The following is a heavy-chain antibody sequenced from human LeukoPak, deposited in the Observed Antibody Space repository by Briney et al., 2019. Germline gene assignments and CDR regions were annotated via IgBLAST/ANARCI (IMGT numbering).Heavy chain of an antibody. J-gene: IGHJ4*02. CDR1: GFTFSSYG. V-gene: IGHV3-30*02. CDR2: IRYDGSNK. CDR3: AKDSQYQLLSNYFDY. D-gene: IGHD2-2*01. Sequence: PGGSLRLSCAASGFTFSSYGMHWVRQAPGKGLEWVAFIRYDGSNKYYADSVKGRFTISRDNSKSTLYLQMNSLRAEDTAVYYCAKDSQYQLLSNYFDYWGQGTLVTASS.